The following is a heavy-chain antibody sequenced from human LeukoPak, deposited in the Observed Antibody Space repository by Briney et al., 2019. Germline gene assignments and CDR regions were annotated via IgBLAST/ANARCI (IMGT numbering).Heavy chain of an antibody. J-gene: IGHJ3*02. D-gene: IGHD3-22*01. Sequence: SETLSLTCTVSGGSISYFYWSWIRQPPGKGLEWIGEINHSGSTNYNPSLKSRVTISVDTSKNQFSLKLSSVTAADTAVYYCARHRRSSSSGYYAGLKHAFDIWGPGTMVTVSS. CDR3: ARHRRSSSSGYYAGLKHAFDI. CDR1: GGSISYFY. V-gene: IGHV4-34*01. CDR2: INHSGST.